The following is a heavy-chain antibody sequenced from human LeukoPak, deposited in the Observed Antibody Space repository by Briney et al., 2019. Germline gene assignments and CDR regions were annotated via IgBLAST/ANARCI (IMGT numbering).Heavy chain of an antibody. D-gene: IGHD2-2*01. V-gene: IGHV3-23*01. CDR2: ISGSGGST. CDR3: AKEKAAYCSSTGCLDGYDY. J-gene: IGHJ4*02. Sequence: PGGSLRLSCAASGFTFSSYAMSWVRQAPGKGLEWVSAISGSGGSTYYADSVKGRFSISRDNSKNTLYLQLNSLRAEDTAVYYCAKEKAAYCSSTGCLDGYDYWGQGTLVTVSS. CDR1: GFTFSSYA.